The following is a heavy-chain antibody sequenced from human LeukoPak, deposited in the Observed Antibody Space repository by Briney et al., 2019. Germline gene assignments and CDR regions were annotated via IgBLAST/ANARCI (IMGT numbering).Heavy chain of an antibody. D-gene: IGHD2-15*01. J-gene: IGHJ4*02. CDR3: ATAGGGAGYCSGGSCYYFDY. CDR1: GFTFSSYA. V-gene: IGHV3-64*01. CDR2: ISSNGGST. Sequence: GGSLRLSCAASGFTFSSYAMHWVRQAPGKGLEYVSAISSNGGSTYYANSVKGRFTISRDNSKNTLYLQMGSLRAEDMAVYYCATAGGGAGYCSGGSCYYFDYWGQGTLVTVSS.